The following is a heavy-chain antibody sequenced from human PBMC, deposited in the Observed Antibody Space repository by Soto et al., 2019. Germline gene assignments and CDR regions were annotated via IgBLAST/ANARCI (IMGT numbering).Heavy chain of an antibody. Sequence: SETLSLTCTVSGGSISTYYWTWIRQPPGKGLEWIGFVNYGGSTNYNPSLKSRVTISVDTSENQFSLKLSSVTAADTAMYYCARGSSGGNFNWFDPWGQGTLVTVSS. CDR2: VNYGGST. V-gene: IGHV4-59*01. CDR3: ARGSSGGNFNWFDP. CDR1: GGSISTYY. D-gene: IGHD2-15*01. J-gene: IGHJ5*02.